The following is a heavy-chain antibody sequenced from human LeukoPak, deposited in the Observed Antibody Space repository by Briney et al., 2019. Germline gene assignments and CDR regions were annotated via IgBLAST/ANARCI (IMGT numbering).Heavy chain of an antibody. V-gene: IGHV3-23*01. CDR3: ARFPPVAGFDY. CDR1: GFTFSTNT. D-gene: IGHD6-19*01. CDR2: ISGSGGNT. J-gene: IGHJ4*02. Sequence: PGGSLRLSCAASGFTFSTNTMSWVRQPPGKGLEWFSGISGSGGNTYYADSVKGRFTISRDNSKNTLYLQMNSLRAEDTAVYYCARFPPVAGFDYWGQGTLVTVSS.